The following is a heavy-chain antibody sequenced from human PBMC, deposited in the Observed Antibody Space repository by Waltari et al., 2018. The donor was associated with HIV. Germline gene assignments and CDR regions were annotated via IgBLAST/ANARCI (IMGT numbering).Heavy chain of an antibody. D-gene: IGHD1-7*01. CDR2: INPNSGGT. Sequence: EVKKPGASVKVSCKASGYTFTGYYMHWVRQAPGQGLEWMGWINPNSGGTNYAQKFQGRVTMTRDTSISTAYMELSRLRSDDTAVYYCARDRARTTDYYYYGMDVWGQGTTVTVSS. J-gene: IGHJ6*02. CDR1: GYTFTGYY. V-gene: IGHV1-2*02. CDR3: ARDRARTTDYYYYGMDV.